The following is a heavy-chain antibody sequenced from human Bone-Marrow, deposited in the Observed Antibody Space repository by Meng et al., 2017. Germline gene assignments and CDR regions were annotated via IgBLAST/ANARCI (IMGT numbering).Heavy chain of an antibody. CDR2: INPNSGGT. CDR3: ARDGGRGYCDRSGYYFIDY. Sequence: ASVKVSCKASGYTFTGYYMHWVRQAPGQGLEWMGRINPNSGGTNYAQKFQGRVTMTRDTSISTAYMELSRLRSDDTAVYYCARDGGRGYCDRSGYYFIDYWGQGTLVTVSS. J-gene: IGHJ4*02. CDR1: GYTFTGYY. V-gene: IGHV1-2*06. D-gene: IGHD3-22*01.